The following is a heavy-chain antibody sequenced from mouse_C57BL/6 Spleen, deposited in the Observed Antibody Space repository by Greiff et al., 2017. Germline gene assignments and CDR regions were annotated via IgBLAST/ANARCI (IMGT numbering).Heavy chain of an antibody. CDR1: GYSITSGYD. J-gene: IGHJ4*01. Sequence: VQLKESGPGMVQPSQSLSLTCTVTGYSITSGYDWHWIRHFPGNKLEWMGYISYSGSTNYNPSLNSRISITHATSKNHFFLKLNSVTTEDTATYYCARGYYYAMDYWGQGTSGTVSS. CDR3: ARGYYYAMDY. CDR2: ISYSGST. V-gene: IGHV3-1*01.